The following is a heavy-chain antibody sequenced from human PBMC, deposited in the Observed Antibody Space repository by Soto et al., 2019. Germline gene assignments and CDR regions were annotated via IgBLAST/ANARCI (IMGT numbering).Heavy chain of an antibody. V-gene: IGHV1-69*06. D-gene: IGHD3-16*01. Sequence: ASVKVSCKASGDTFSWVRKASGQGPEWMGSIIPMFGTANYAQKFQGRVTITADKSTSTAYMELSSLRYEDTAVYYCARIIGGGRWFDPWGQGAQVTVSS. CDR3: ARIIGGGRWFDP. CDR2: IIPMFGTA. J-gene: IGHJ5*02. CDR1: GDTF.